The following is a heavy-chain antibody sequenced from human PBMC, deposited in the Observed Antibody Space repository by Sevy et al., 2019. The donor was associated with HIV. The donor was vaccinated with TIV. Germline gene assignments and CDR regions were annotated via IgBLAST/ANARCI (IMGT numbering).Heavy chain of an antibody. CDR2: IIPIFGTA. V-gene: IGHV1-69*13. D-gene: IGHD3-10*01. J-gene: IGHJ6*02. CDR1: GGTFSSYA. CDR3: ARDLGSSGSYYGMDV. Sequence: ASVKVSCKASGGTFSSYAISWVRQAPGQGLEWMGGIIPIFGTANYAQKFQGRVTITADESTSTAYMELSSLRSEDTAVYYCARDLGSSGSYYGMDVWGQRTAVTVSS.